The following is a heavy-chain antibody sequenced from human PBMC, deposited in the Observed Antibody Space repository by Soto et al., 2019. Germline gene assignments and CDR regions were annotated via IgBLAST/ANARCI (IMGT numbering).Heavy chain of an antibody. CDR1: GFTFNIYG. Sequence: GGSLRLSCAASGFTFNIYGMHWFRQAPDKGLEWVALISYDGSNQYYADSVKGRFTISRDNSKNTLSLQMNSLRADNTAVYYCAKDQASGQGSFDSWGQGTLVTVSS. J-gene: IGHJ4*02. CDR2: ISYDGSNQ. CDR3: AKDQASGQGSFDS. V-gene: IGHV3-30*18.